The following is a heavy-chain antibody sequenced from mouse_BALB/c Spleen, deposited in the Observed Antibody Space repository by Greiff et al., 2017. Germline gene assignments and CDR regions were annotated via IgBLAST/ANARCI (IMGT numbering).Heavy chain of an antibody. CDR1: GFSLTSYG. V-gene: IGHV2-9*02. CDR2: IWAGGST. Sequence: VKLVESGPGLVAPSQSLSITCTVSGFSLTSYGVHWVRQPPGKGLEWLGVIWAGGSTNYNSALMSRLSISKDNSKSQVFLKMNSLQTDDTAMYYCARDYYYGSRNYAMDYWGQGTSVTVSS. J-gene: IGHJ4*01. CDR3: ARDYYYGSRNYAMDY. D-gene: IGHD1-1*01.